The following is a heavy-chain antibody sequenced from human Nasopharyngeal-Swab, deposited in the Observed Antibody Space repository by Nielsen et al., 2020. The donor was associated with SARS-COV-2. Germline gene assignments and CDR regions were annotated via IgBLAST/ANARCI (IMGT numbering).Heavy chain of an antibody. CDR3: ARVAVVTPYYYYYMDV. V-gene: IGHV4-34*01. CDR2: INHSGST. D-gene: IGHD4-23*01. Sequence: RQAPGKGLEWIGEINHSGSTNYNPSLKSRVTISVDTSKNQFSLKLSSVTAADTAVYYCARVAVVTPYYYYYMDVWGKGTTVTV. J-gene: IGHJ6*03.